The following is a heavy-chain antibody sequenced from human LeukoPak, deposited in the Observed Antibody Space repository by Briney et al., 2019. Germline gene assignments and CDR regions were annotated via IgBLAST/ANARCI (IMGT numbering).Heavy chain of an antibody. D-gene: IGHD3-16*01. CDR2: ISVDGDTT. CDR3: ARHFFGGPFDY. Sequence: SGGSLRLSCAASGFTVSSNYMSWVRLAPGKGLEWVSAISVDGDTTYYADSVKGRLTISRDNSKNMLYLQTNSLRAEDTAVYYCARHFFGGPFDYWGQGTLVTVSS. V-gene: IGHV3-23*01. J-gene: IGHJ4*02. CDR1: GFTVSSNY.